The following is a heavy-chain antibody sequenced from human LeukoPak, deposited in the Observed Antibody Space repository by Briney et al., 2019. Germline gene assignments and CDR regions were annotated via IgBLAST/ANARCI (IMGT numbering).Heavy chain of an antibody. Sequence: SVKVSCKASGGTFSSYAISWVRQAPGQGLEWMGGIIPIFGTANYAQKFQGRVTITADESTSTAYMELSSLRSEDTAVYYCARVKAAPWGPYYFDYWGQGTLVTVSS. V-gene: IGHV1-69*01. D-gene: IGHD1-26*01. CDR3: ARVKAAPWGPYYFDY. CDR1: GGTFSSYA. CDR2: IIPIFGTA. J-gene: IGHJ4*02.